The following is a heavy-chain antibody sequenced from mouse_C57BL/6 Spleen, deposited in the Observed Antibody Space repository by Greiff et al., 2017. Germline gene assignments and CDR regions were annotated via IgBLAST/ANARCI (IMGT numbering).Heavy chain of an antibody. CDR2: IHPGSGST. J-gene: IGHJ2*01. V-gene: IGHV1-55*01. Sequence: QVQLQQPGSELVKPGAYVKMSCKASGSTFTSSWIPWVKRRPGQGLAGIGDIHPGSGSTNYNEKFKSKATLTVDTSSSTAYMQLSSLTAEDSAVYYCATHDYDYWGQGTTLTVSS. CDR1: GSTFTSSW. D-gene: IGHD2-4*01. CDR3: ATHDYDY.